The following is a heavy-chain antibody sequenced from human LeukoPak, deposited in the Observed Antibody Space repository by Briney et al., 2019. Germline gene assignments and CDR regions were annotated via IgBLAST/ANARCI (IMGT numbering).Heavy chain of an antibody. J-gene: IGHJ4*02. CDR1: GFTFSSYM. CDR2: VSSSSNYI. D-gene: IGHD4-17*01. Sequence: GGSLRLSCAASGFTFSSYMMSWVRQAPGKGLEWVSCVSSSSNYIYYAESVKGRFTISRDNAKNSLYLQMNSLRAEDTAVYYCARDGDYILGFDYWGQGTPVTVSS. CDR3: ARDGDYILGFDY. V-gene: IGHV3-21*01.